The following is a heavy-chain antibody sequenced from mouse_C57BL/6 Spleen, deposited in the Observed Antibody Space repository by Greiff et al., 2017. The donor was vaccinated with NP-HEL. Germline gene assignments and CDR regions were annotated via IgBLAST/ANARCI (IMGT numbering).Heavy chain of an antibody. Sequence: DVHLVESGEGLVKPGGSLKLSCAASGFTFSSYAMSWVRQTPEKRLEWVAYISSGGDYIYYADTVKGRFTISRDNARNTLYLQMSSLKSEDTAMYYCTRDSSYDGYSAWFAYWGQGTLVTVSA. CDR3: TRDSSYDGYSAWFAY. D-gene: IGHD2-3*01. V-gene: IGHV5-9-1*02. J-gene: IGHJ3*01. CDR2: ISSGGDYI. CDR1: GFTFSSYA.